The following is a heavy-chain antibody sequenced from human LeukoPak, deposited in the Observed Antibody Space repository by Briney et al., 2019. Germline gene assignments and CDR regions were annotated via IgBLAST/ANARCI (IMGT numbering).Heavy chain of an antibody. V-gene: IGHV3-23*01. CDR3: AINPGDYDDFDY. Sequence: GGSLRLSCAASGFTFSSYAMSWVRQAQGKGLEWVSTISGSGESTYYVDSVKGRFTISRDNSNNMLYLQMNSLRADDTALYYCAINPGDYDDFDYWGQGTLVTVSS. CDR1: GFTFSSYA. D-gene: IGHD4-17*01. CDR2: ISGSGEST. J-gene: IGHJ4*02.